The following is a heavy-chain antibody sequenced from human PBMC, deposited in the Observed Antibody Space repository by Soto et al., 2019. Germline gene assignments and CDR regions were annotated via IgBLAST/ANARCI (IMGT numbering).Heavy chain of an antibody. CDR1: GGSISSYY. J-gene: IGHJ5*02. D-gene: IGHD3-3*01. CDR2: IYYSGST. CDR3: ARARGYDFWSGYYSNWFDP. V-gene: IGHV4-59*01. Sequence: QVQLQESGPGLVKPSETLSLTCTVSGGSISSYYWSWIRQPPGKGLEWIGYIYYSGSTNYNPSLKSRVTISVDTSKNQSSLKLSSVTAADTAVYYCARARGYDFWSGYYSNWFDPWGQGTLVTVSS.